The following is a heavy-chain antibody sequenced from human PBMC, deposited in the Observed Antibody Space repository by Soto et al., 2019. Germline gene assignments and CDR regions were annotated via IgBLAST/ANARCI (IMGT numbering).Heavy chain of an antibody. CDR3: ARDLSITIFHDAFDI. CDR1: GYTFPSYG. CDR2: ISAYNGNT. Sequence: ASVPVSCKASGYTFPSYGISWVRQAPGQGLEWMGWISAYNGNTNYAQKLQGRVTMTTDTSTSTAYMELRSLRSDDTAVYYCARDLSITIFHDAFDIWGQGTMVTVSS. J-gene: IGHJ3*02. D-gene: IGHD3-9*01. V-gene: IGHV1-18*01.